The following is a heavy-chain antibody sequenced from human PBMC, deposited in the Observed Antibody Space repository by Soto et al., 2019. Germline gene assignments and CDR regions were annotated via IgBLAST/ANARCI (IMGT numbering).Heavy chain of an antibody. V-gene: IGHV3-30-3*01. D-gene: IGHD3-3*01. Sequence: PGGSLRLSCAASGFTFSSYAMHWVRQAPGKGLEWVAVISYDGSNKYYADSVKGRFTISRDNSKNTLYLQMNSLRAEDTAVYYCARDSTIFGVVVYYFDYWGQGTLVTVSS. J-gene: IGHJ4*02. CDR1: GFTFSSYA. CDR2: ISYDGSNK. CDR3: ARDSTIFGVVVYYFDY.